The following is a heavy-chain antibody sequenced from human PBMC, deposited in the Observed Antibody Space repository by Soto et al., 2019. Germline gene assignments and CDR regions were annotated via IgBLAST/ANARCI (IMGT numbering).Heavy chain of an antibody. CDR2: ISSSSSTI. CDR1: GFTFSSYS. D-gene: IGHD3-10*01. V-gene: IGHV3-48*02. CDR3: ARDTGTSYYYGSGRVGGMDV. Sequence: AGGSLRLSCAASGFTFSSYSMNWVRQAPGKGLEWVSYISSSSSTIYYADSVKGRFTISRDNAKNSLYLQMNSLRDEDTAVYYCARDTGTSYYYGSGRVGGMDVWGQGTTVTVSS. J-gene: IGHJ6*02.